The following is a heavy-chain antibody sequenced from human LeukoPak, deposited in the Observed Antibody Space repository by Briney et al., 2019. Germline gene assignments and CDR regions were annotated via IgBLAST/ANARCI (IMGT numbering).Heavy chain of an antibody. D-gene: IGHD4/OR15-4a*01. Sequence: ASVKVSCKASGYTFKNYGISWVRQAPGQGLEWMGWISAYNGYTKYAQKVQGRVTMTTDTSTSTAYMELSRLRSDDTAVYYCASGDYGDPPLNYWGQGTLVTVSS. CDR1: GYTFKNYG. CDR2: ISAYNGYT. CDR3: ASGDYGDPPLNY. J-gene: IGHJ4*02. V-gene: IGHV1-18*01.